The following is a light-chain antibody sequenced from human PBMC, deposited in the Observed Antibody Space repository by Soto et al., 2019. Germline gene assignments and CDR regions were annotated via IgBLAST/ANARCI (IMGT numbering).Light chain of an antibody. CDR1: QTVTSTF. CDR2: DAS. V-gene: IGKV3-20*01. J-gene: IGKJ2*01. Sequence: EIVLTQSPGTLSLSPGERATLSCRASQTVTSTFLAWYQQKPGQAPRLLIYDASTRATGIPDRFIGSGSGTDFTLTISRLEPEDFGVYYCQQFGSSIPHTFGQGTKLEIK. CDR3: QQFGSSIPHT.